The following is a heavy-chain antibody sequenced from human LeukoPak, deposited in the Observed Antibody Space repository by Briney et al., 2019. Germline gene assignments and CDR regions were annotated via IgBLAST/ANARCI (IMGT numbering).Heavy chain of an antibody. CDR1: GGSISSSSYY. V-gene: IGHV4-39*07. CDR3: ARDFNNWNYEKHNWFDP. CDR2: IYYSGST. D-gene: IGHD1-7*01. J-gene: IGHJ5*02. Sequence: SETLSLTCTVSGGSISSSSYYWGWIRQPPGKGLEWIGSIYYSGSTYYNPSLKSRVTISVDTSKNQFSLKLSSVTAADTAVYYCARDFNNWNYEKHNWFDPWGQGTLVTVSS.